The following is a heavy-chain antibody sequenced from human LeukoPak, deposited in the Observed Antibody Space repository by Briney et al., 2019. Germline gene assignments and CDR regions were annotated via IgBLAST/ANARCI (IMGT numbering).Heavy chain of an antibody. D-gene: IGHD4/OR15-4a*01. CDR2: ISGGGTGI. CDR1: GFIFSNFA. Sequence: QPGGSLRLSCTAFGFIFSNFAMSWVRPAPGKGLEWVSTISGGGTGIYYADSVKGRFTISRDNSKNTLYLQMNSLRADDTAVYYCARDLSTIADYYFDYWGQGTLVTVSS. CDR3: ARDLSTIADYYFDY. V-gene: IGHV3-23*01. J-gene: IGHJ4*02.